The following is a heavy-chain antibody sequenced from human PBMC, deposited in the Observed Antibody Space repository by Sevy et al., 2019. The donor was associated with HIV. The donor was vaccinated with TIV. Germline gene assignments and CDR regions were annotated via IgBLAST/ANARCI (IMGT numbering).Heavy chain of an antibody. Sequence: GGSLRLSCAASGFTFSSYWMYWVRQAPGKGLVWVSRINRDGIITSYADSVKGRFTISRDNAKNTLYLQMNSLRAEDTVVCYCASASVRGVIIDPLDYWGQGTLVTVSS. CDR1: GFTFSSYW. V-gene: IGHV3-74*01. CDR3: ASASVRGVIIDPLDY. D-gene: IGHD3-10*02. J-gene: IGHJ4*02. CDR2: INRDGIIT.